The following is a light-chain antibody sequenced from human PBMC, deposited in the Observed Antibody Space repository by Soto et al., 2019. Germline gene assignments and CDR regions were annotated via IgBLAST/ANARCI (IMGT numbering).Light chain of an antibody. CDR3: QQLNSYPLT. Sequence: ILLTQSPSSLSSSVGDRVTITFRASQGISSYLAWYQQKPGTAPELLIYGTSTLQSGVPSRFSGGGSGTDFTLTISSLQPEDFATYYCQQLNSYPLTFGGGTKVDIK. CDR2: GTS. J-gene: IGKJ4*01. V-gene: IGKV1-9*01. CDR1: QGISSY.